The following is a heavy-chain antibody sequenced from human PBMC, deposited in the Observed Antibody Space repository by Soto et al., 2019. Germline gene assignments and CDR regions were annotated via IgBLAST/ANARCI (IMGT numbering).Heavy chain of an antibody. D-gene: IGHD3-9*01. CDR1: GFTFSSYA. CDR3: ARDKHDILTGYYLGGFDY. V-gene: IGHV3-30-3*01. Sequence: QVQLVESGGGVVQPGRSLRLSCAASGFTFSSYAMHWVRQAPGKGLEWEAVISYDGSNKYYADSVKGRFTISRDNSKNTLYLQMNSLRAEDTAVYYCARDKHDILTGYYLGGFDYWGQGTLVTVSS. CDR2: ISYDGSNK. J-gene: IGHJ4*02.